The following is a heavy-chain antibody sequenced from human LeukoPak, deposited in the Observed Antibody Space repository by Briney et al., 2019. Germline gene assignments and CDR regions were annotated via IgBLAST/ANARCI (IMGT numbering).Heavy chain of an antibody. Sequence: SETLSLTCTVSGGSISSYYWSWIRQPPGKGLGWIGYIYYSGSTNYNPSLKSRVTISVDTSKNQFSLKLSSVTAADTAVYYCARAGSESFFGSGNWFDPWGQGTLVTVSS. CDR1: GGSISSYY. CDR3: ARAGSESFFGSGNWFDP. J-gene: IGHJ5*02. CDR2: IYYSGST. D-gene: IGHD3-10*01. V-gene: IGHV4-59*01.